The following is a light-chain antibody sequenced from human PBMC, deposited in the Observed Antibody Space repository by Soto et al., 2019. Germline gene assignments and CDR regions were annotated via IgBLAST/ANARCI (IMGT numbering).Light chain of an antibody. Sequence: DIQMTQSPSSLSASVGDRVTITCRASQSISSYLNWYQQKPGKAPKLLIYAASSLQSGGPSRFSGSGSGTDFTLTISSLQPEDFATYYCQQSYSTFSTTFGQGTRLEIK. CDR2: AAS. CDR1: QSISSY. CDR3: QQSYSTFSTT. V-gene: IGKV1-39*01. J-gene: IGKJ5*01.